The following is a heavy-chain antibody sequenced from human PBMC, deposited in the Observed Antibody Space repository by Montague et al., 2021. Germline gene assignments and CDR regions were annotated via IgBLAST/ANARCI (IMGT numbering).Heavy chain of an antibody. V-gene: IGHV3-74*01. CDR2: ISPDGSWT. Sequence: SLRLSCAASGFTFSNYWMHWVRQATGKGLLWVSRISPDGSWTNYADSVRGRFTISRDNTKNTLYLQMSSLRAGDTALYYCVRDLNWAVDYWGQGTLVTVSS. CDR3: VRDLNWAVDY. J-gene: IGHJ4*02. CDR1: GFTFSNYW. D-gene: IGHD7-27*01.